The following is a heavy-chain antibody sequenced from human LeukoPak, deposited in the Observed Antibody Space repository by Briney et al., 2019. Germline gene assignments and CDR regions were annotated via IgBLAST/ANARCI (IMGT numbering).Heavy chain of an antibody. V-gene: IGHV3-21*01. Sequence: AGASLRLSCAASGFTFNSYGMNWVHQTPRKRLELVASVSSSSIYVYYADSVNGRFTISRDNHINSLFLQMNSLRAADPAVYYCARVTAAAGPATWGQRNLGTASS. J-gene: IGHJ5*02. CDR1: GFTFNSYG. D-gene: IGHD6-13*01. CDR3: ARVTAAAGPAT. CDR2: VSSSSIYV.